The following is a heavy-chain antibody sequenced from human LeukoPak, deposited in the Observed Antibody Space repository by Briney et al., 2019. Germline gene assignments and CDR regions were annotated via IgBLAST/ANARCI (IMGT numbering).Heavy chain of an antibody. J-gene: IGHJ5*02. Sequence: GGSLRLSCAASGFTFNNYAMSWVRQAPGKGPEWEAVISYDGKKSYYADSVKGRFTISRDNSKSSVFLQMNSLRIEDTAVYYCAKAAGKENGYDFWFEHWGQGTLVTVSS. CDR1: GFTFNNYA. CDR2: ISYDGKKS. CDR3: AKAAGKENGYDFWFEH. D-gene: IGHD3-3*01. V-gene: IGHV3-30*04.